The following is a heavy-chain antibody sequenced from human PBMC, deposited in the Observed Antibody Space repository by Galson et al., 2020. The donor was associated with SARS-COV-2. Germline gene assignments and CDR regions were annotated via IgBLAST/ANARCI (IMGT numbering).Heavy chain of an antibody. D-gene: IGHD3-22*01. J-gene: IGHJ4*02. CDR2: IYCDDDQ. V-gene: IGHV2-5*02. Sequence: SGPPLVKPTQTLTLTCTFSGFSLRSSGVDVGWSRQPPGKALERHALIYCDDDQHYSPSLKSRLTITKATSKNQVVLTMTNMDPVDTGTYFCAHVLYFESSGYWGFDYWGQGTRVIVSS. CDR3: AHVLYFESSGYWGFDY. CDR1: GFSLRSSGVD.